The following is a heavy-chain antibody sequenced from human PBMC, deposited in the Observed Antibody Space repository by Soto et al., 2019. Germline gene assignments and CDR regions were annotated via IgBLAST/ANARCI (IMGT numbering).Heavy chain of an antibody. J-gene: IGHJ4*02. D-gene: IGHD6-19*01. Sequence: EVQLVESGGGWVNPGGSLRLSCAASGFTFSNVWMNWVRHAPGKGLEWVGRIKSKTDGGTTDYAAPGKGRFTISRDDSKNTLYLQMNSLKTADTAVYYCTPLALKYSSGWYEFSDWGQGTLVTVSS. CDR1: GFTFSNVW. V-gene: IGHV3-15*07. CDR2: IKSKTDGGTT. CDR3: TPLALKYSSGWYEFSD.